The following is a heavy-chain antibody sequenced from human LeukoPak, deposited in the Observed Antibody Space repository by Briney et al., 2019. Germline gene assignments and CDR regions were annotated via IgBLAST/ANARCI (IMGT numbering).Heavy chain of an antibody. V-gene: IGHV1-18*01. CDR3: ARMGCSSASCYTLDY. D-gene: IGHD2-2*02. CDR1: GYTFSNYG. J-gene: IGHJ4*02. Sequence: ASVKVSCKASGYTFSNYGISWVRQAPGQGLEWMGWISVYNTNTNSAQNVQGRVTMTTDTSTSTAYMELRSLRSDETAVYYCARMGCSSASCYTLDYWGQGTLVTVSS. CDR2: ISVYNTNT.